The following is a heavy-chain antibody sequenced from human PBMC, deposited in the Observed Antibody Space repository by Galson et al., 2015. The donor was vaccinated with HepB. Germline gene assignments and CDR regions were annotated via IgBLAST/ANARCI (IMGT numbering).Heavy chain of an antibody. Sequence: SVKVSCKASGGTFSSYAISWVRQAPGQGLEWMGRIIPILGIANYAQKFQGRVTITADKSTSTAYMELSSLRSEDTAVYYCARIGVGYIVVVTTDAFDIWGQGTMVTVSS. D-gene: IGHD2-21*02. J-gene: IGHJ3*02. CDR2: IIPILGIA. V-gene: IGHV1-69*04. CDR3: ARIGVGYIVVVTTDAFDI. CDR1: GGTFSSYA.